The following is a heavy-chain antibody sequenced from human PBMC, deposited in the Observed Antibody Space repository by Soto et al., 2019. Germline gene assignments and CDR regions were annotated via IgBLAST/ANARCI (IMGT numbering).Heavy chain of an antibody. CDR1: GESLNGYY. Sequence: QEQLQQWGAGLLKPSETLSLTCAVYGESLNGYYWTWIRQPPGKGLEWIGEIHHNGSTSYYPSLKSRVNMSIDLCKNQFSRRLTSVTAADTAVYYCGRGLGAADYWGQGTLVTVSS. V-gene: IGHV4-34*01. D-gene: IGHD2-15*01. CDR2: IHHNGST. CDR3: GRGLGAADY. J-gene: IGHJ4*02.